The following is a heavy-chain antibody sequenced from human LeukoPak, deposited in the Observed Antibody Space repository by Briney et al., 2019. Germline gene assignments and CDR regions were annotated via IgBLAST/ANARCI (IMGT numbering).Heavy chain of an antibody. Sequence: SETLSLTCTVSGDSISNYYWSWIRQPPGKGLEWIGYISDSGSTNYNPSLKSRVTISVDTSKTQFSLSLSSVAAADTAVYYCARVGRGDYVWGSYSFDYWGQGTLVTVPS. CDR3: ARVGRGDYVWGSYSFDY. CDR1: GDSISNYY. V-gene: IGHV4-59*01. CDR2: ISDSGST. D-gene: IGHD3-16*01. J-gene: IGHJ4*02.